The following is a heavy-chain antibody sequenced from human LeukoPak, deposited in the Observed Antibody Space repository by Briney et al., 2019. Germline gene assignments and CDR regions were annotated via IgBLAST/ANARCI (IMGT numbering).Heavy chain of an antibody. CDR1: GYTFTGYY. Sequence: ASVKVSCKASGYTFTGYYMHWVRQAPGQGLEWMGWINPNSGGTNYAQKFQGRVTMTRDTSISTAYMELSRLRSDDTAVYYCATEIRAICSGGNCYYSGYDYWGQGTLVTVSS. J-gene: IGHJ4*02. V-gene: IGHV1-2*02. CDR3: ATEIRAICSGGNCYYSGYDY. CDR2: INPNSGGT. D-gene: IGHD2-15*01.